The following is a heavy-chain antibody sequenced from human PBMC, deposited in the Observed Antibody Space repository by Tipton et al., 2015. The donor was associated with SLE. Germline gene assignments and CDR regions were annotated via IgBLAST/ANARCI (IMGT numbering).Heavy chain of an antibody. CDR1: GGAFSEYY. CDR3: AAADAGYDTSWYRFDY. J-gene: IGHJ4*02. V-gene: IGHV4-34*12. CDR2: IFSSGNT. Sequence: TLSLTCGVSGGAFSEYYWGWIRQPPGKGLEWIGGIFSSGNTYYNPSLKSRVTMSVDMSTNQFSLRLTSVTAADTAVYYCAAADAGYDTSWYRFDYWGRGTLVTVSS. D-gene: IGHD2-2*01.